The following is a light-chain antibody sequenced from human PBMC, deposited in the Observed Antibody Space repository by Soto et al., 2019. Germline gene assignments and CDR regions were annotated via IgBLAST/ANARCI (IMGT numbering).Light chain of an antibody. V-gene: IGKV1-5*03. CDR1: ESISRW. CDR2: KAS. J-gene: IGKJ5*01. Sequence: DIQMPRSPSPLPASVVDIVKIICRASESISRWLAWYQQKPGKAPKLLIYKASSLESGVPSRFSGSGSGTEFTLTINSLQADDFATYYCQQHNSFSINCGQGTRLEIK. CDR3: QQHNSFSIN.